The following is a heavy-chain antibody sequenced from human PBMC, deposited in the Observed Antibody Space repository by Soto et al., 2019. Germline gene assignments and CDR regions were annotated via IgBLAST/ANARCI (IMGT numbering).Heavy chain of an antibody. J-gene: IGHJ4*02. Sequence: QVQLVQSGAEVKKPGSSVKVSCKASGGTFSSYAISWVRQAPGQGLEWMGGIIPIFGTANYAQKFQGRVTITADETTSTAHMELSSPRSEDTAVYYWAGEGGYSSGLHRFDYWGQGTLVTVSS. V-gene: IGHV1-69*01. CDR2: IIPIFGTA. CDR3: AGEGGYSSGLHRFDY. D-gene: IGHD6-19*01. CDR1: GGTFSSYA.